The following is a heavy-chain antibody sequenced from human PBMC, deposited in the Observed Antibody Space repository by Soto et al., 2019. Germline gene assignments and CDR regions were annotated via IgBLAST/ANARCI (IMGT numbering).Heavy chain of an antibody. Sequence: SETLSLTCIVSGGSISSNYWSWIRQPPGKGLEWIGYIYYTGSTNFNPSLKNRVIISVDTSKNQFSLKLSSVTAADTAMYYCATSYPNKIFGVVPSRGFDVWGQGTKVTVSS. CDR2: IYYTGST. D-gene: IGHD3-3*01. J-gene: IGHJ6*02. V-gene: IGHV4-59*01. CDR3: ATSYPNKIFGVVPSRGFDV. CDR1: GGSISSNY.